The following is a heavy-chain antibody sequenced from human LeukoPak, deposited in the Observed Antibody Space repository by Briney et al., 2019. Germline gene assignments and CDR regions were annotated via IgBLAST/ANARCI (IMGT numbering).Heavy chain of an antibody. D-gene: IGHD6-19*01. CDR2: ISYDGSYK. CDR3: AKDAHYSSGYY. CDR1: GFTFSTYG. Sequence: GGSLRLSCAASGFTFSTYGMHWVRQVPGKGLEWVAVISYDGSYKYYPDSVKGRFTISRDNSKNTLYLQMNSLRAEDTAVYYCAKDAHYSSGYYWGQGTLVTVSS. V-gene: IGHV3-30*18. J-gene: IGHJ4*02.